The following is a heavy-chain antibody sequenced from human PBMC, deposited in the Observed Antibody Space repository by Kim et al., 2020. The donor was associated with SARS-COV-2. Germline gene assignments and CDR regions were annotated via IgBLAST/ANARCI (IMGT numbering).Heavy chain of an antibody. Sequence: KFQGRVTITRDTSTSTVYMELSSLRSEDTAVYYCARDIAAAGWPQYYFDYWGQGTLVTVSS. V-gene: IGHV1-46*01. J-gene: IGHJ4*02. D-gene: IGHD6-13*01. CDR3: ARDIAAAGWPQYYFDY.